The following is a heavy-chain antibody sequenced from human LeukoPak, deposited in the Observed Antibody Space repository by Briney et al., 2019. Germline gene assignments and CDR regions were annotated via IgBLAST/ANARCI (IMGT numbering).Heavy chain of an antibody. J-gene: IGHJ4*02. D-gene: IGHD6-25*01. CDR2: IEKDGSDK. V-gene: IGHV3-7*01. CDR3: ARLSGFTETSHFDY. Sequence: GGSLRLSCSASGFTFSDYRMTWVRQAPGKGLQWVAPIEKDGSDKYYVDSVTGRFTISRDNAKTSLSLQMNSLGAEDTALYYCARLSGFTETSHFDYWGQGTLVTVSS. CDR1: GFTFSDYR.